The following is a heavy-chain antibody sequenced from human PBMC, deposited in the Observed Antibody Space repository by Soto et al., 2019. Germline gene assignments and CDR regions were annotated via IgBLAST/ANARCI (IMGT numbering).Heavy chain of an antibody. CDR1: GGTFSSYA. V-gene: IGHV1-69*13. CDR3: ARAFRYCDILTGLWFDP. D-gene: IGHD3-9*01. CDR2: IIPIFGTA. J-gene: IGHJ5*02. Sequence: VASVKVSCKASGGTFSSYAISWVRQAPGQGLEWMGGIIPIFGTANYAQKFQGRVTITADESTSTAYMELSSLRSEDTAVYYCARAFRYCDILTGLWFDPWGQGTLVTVSS.